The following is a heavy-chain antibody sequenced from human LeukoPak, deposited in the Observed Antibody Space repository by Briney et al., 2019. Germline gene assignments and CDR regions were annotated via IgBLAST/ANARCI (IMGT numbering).Heavy chain of an antibody. D-gene: IGHD3-16*02. CDR1: GFTFSSYA. J-gene: IGHJ4*02. CDR3: AKRGAEVGVTVAPEDY. Sequence: PGGSLRLSCAASGFTFSSYAMSWVRQAPGKGLEWVSAISGSGDSTYYADSVKGRFTISRDNSKNTLYLQMNSLRAEDTAVYYCAKRGAEVGVTVAPEDYWGQGTLVTVSS. V-gene: IGHV3-23*01. CDR2: ISGSGDST.